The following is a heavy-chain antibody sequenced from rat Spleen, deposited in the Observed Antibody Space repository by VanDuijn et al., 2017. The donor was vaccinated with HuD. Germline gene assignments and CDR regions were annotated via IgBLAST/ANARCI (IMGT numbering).Heavy chain of an antibody. J-gene: IGHJ3*01. CDR1: GFTFGDYG. CDR2: ISPGGVNT. Sequence: EVQLVESGGGSVQPGRSLKLSCAASGFTFGDYGMAWVRQAPTQGLEWVASISPGGVNTYYRDSVKGRFTISREDAKNTQYLQMDSLRSEDTATYYCARHVNPGVYWGQGTLVTVSS. D-gene: IGHD1-4*01. V-gene: IGHV5S13*01. CDR3: ARHVNPGVY.